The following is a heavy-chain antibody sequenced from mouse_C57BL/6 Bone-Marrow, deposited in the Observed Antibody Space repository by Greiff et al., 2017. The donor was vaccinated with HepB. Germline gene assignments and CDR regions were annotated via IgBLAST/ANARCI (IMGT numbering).Heavy chain of an antibody. Sequence: VQLQQSGPGLVKPSQSLSLTCSVTGYSITSGYYWNWIRQFPGNKLEWMGYISYDGSNNYNPSLKNRISITRDTSKNQFFLKLNSVTTEDTATYDCARKGLNYAMDYWGQGTSVTVSS. V-gene: IGHV3-6*01. CDR2: ISYDGSN. CDR3: ARKGLNYAMDY. J-gene: IGHJ4*01. CDR1: GYSITSGYY. D-gene: IGHD2-2*01.